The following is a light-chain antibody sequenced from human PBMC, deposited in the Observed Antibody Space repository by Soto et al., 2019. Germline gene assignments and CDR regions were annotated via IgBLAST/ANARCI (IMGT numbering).Light chain of an antibody. CDR1: QGISNY. V-gene: IGKV1-27*01. CDR2: GAS. Sequence: EIEMTQSPSSLSASVGERVTITCRASQGISNYLAWYQQKPGKVPKLLIYGASTLHSGVPARLSGSGSGTDFTLIINSLQSEDVATYYCQKYDSAPWTFGQGTKVEI. J-gene: IGKJ1*01. CDR3: QKYDSAPWT.